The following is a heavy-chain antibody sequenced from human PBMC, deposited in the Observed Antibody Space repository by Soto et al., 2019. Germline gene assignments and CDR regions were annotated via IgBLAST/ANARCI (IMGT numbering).Heavy chain of an antibody. V-gene: IGHV3-30*03. CDR2: ISYDGSNK. D-gene: IGHD4-4*01. J-gene: IGHJ6*02. Sequence: QVQLVESGGGVVQPGRSLRLSCAASGFTFSSYGMHWVRQAPGKGLEWVAVISYDGSNKYYADSVKGRFTISRDNSKNTLYLQINSLRAEDTAVYYCALDYSNYYYGMDVWGQGTTVTVSS. CDR1: GFTFSSYG. CDR3: ALDYSNYYYGMDV.